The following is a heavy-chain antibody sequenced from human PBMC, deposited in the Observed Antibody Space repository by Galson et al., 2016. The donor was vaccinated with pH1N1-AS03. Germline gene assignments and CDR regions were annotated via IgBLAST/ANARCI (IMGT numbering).Heavy chain of an antibody. CDR1: GSYFSRYW. Sequence: QSGAKVTKPGESLKISCKGSGSYFSRYWVGWVRQKPGKGLEYMGIIYPGDPDTRYSPSFQAHVTISADKSINTAYLQWSSLTASDTSMYYCSRRSYSSSWIGAFGCWGIGTIVTGSS. CDR3: SRRSYSSSWIGAFGC. CDR2: IYPGDPDT. J-gene: IGHJ3*01. D-gene: IGHD6-13*01. V-gene: IGHV5-51*03.